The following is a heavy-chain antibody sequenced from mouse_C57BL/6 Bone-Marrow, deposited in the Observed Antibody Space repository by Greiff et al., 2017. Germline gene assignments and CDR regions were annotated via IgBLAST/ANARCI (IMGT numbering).Heavy chain of an antibody. CDR1: GYTFTSYW. CDR2: IYPGSGST. CDR3: ARGRGSSDQAWFGY. V-gene: IGHV1-55*01. Sequence: QVQLQQPGAALVKPGASVKMSCKSSGYTFTSYWITWVKQRPGQGLEWLGVIYPGSGSTNYNEKFKSKATLTVDTSSSTAYMQLSRLTSEDSAVYDCARGRGSSDQAWFGYWGKGTLVTVSA. J-gene: IGHJ3*01. D-gene: IGHD1-1*01.